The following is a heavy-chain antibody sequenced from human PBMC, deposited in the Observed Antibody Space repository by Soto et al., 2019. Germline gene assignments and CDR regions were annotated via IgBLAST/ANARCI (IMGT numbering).Heavy chain of an antibody. CDR1: GGSISSDY. D-gene: IGHD1-20*01. V-gene: IGHV4-59*01. J-gene: IGHJ6*02. CDR3: ARYKSNYYYGMDV. Sequence: PSETLSLTCTVSGGSISSDYWSWIRQPPGKGLEWIGYIYYSGITNYNPSLKSRVTISVDTSKNQFSLKLSSVTAADTAVYYCARYKSNYYYGMDVWGQGTTVT. CDR2: IYYSGIT.